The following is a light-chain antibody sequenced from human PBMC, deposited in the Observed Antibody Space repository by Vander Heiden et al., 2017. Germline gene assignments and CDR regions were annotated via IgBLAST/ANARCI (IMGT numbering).Light chain of an antibody. CDR3: QVWDSSSDHVV. J-gene: IGLJ2*01. CDR2: DDS. Sequence: SSVLTQTHSVSVAPRQTARITCGGNNIGSKRVHWYQQKPGQAPVLVVYDDSDRPSGIPERFSGANSGNTATLTISRVEAGDEADYYCQVWDSSSDHVVFGGGTKLTVL. CDR1: NIGSKR. V-gene: IGLV3-21*02.